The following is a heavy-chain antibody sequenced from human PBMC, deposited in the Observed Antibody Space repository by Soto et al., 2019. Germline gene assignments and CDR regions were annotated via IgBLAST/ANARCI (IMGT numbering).Heavy chain of an antibody. J-gene: IGHJ4*02. CDR1: GFTFSSYA. Sequence: GSLRLSCAASGFTFSSYAMSWVRQAPGKGLEWVSVIGGSGGSTSYADSVKGRFTISRDNSKNTVYLQMNSLRAEDTAVYYCAKGGACSSNSCYQKSLAYWGQGTPVTVSS. CDR2: IGGSGGST. CDR3: AKGGACSSNSCYQKSLAY. V-gene: IGHV3-23*01. D-gene: IGHD2-2*01.